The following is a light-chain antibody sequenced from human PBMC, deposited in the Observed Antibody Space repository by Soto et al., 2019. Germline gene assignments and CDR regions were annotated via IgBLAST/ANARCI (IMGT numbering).Light chain of an antibody. V-gene: IGKV1-5*03. J-gene: IGKJ1*01. CDR1: QSISVW. Sequence: DIQMTQSPSTLSASVGDRVTITCRASQSISVWLAWYQQKAGKAPNLLIYKASRLESGVPSRFSGRGSETEFTLTISGLQPGDSATYYCQQYNSYSPTFGQGTKVDI. CDR3: QQYNSYSPT. CDR2: KAS.